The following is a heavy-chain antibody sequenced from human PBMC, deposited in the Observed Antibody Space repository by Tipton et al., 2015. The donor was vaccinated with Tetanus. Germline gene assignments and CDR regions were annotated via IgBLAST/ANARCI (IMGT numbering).Heavy chain of an antibody. CDR1: GGSLSGFY. CDR2: IYTSGST. J-gene: IGHJ4*02. CDR3: ARGWGSSWYYFDY. Sequence: LRLSCAVSGGSLSGFYWSWIRQPAGKGLEWIGRIYTSGSTNYNPSLKSRVTMSVDTSKRQFSLKLNSVTAADTAVYYCARGWGSSWYYFDYWGQGILVTVSS. V-gene: IGHV4-4*07. D-gene: IGHD6-13*01.